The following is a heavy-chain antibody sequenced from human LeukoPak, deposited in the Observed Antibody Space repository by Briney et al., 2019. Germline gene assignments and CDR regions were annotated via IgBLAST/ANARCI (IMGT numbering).Heavy chain of an antibody. D-gene: IGHD4/OR15-4a*01. V-gene: IGHV3-66*01. CDR3: ARDRRGYGDNFDN. CDR1: GFTVSSSD. CDR2: IYSGGTT. J-gene: IGHJ4*02. Sequence: PGGSLRLSCVASGFTVSSSDMSWVRQAPGKGLEWVSVIYSGGTTSYADSVKGRFTISRDNSKNTLYLQMSSLRAEDTAVYYCARDRRGYGDNFDNWGQGTLVTVSS.